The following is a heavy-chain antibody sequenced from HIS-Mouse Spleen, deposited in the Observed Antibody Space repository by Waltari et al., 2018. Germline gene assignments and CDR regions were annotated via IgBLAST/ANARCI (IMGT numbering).Heavy chain of an antibody. CDR2: FDPVEAET. V-gene: IGHV1-24*01. CDR3: ATESGGYSSSWYLYY. CDR1: GYTLTELS. J-gene: IGHJ4*02. Sequence: QVQLVQSGAEVKKPGASVKVSCKVSGYTLTELSMHWVRQSPGKGLEWMGGFDPVEAETIYGQKFQGRGTITEDTSTDTAYMELSSLRSEDTAVYYCATESGGYSSSWYLYYWGQGTLVTVSS. D-gene: IGHD6-13*01.